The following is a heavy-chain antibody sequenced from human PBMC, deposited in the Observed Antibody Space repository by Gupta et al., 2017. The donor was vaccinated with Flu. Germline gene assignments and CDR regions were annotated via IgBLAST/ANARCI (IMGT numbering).Heavy chain of an antibody. CDR3: ARGALGGWFNYFDY. J-gene: IGHJ4*02. Sequence: QVQLVESGGGVVQPGRSLRLSCAASGFTFSSYGMHWVRQAPGKGLEWVAVIWYDGSNKYYADSVKGRFTISRDNSKNTLYLQMNSLRAEDTAVYYCARGALGGWFNYFDYWGQGTLVTVSS. CDR1: GFTFSSYG. CDR2: IWYDGSNK. V-gene: IGHV3-33*01. D-gene: IGHD6-19*01.